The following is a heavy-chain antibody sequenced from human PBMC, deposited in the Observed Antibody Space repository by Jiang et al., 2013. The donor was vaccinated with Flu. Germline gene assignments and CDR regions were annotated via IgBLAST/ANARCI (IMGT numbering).Heavy chain of an antibody. J-gene: IGHJ5*02. CDR2: IIPILGIA. CDR3: ARGGGSCYQCFAS. Sequence: GAEVKKPGSSVKVSCKASGGTFSSYTISWVRQAPGQGLEWMGRIIPILGIANYAQKFQGRVTITADKSTSTAYMELSSLRSEDTAVYYCARGGGSCYQCFASWGQGTLVTVSS. CDR1: GGTFSSYT. D-gene: IGHD2-15*01. V-gene: IGHV1-69*02.